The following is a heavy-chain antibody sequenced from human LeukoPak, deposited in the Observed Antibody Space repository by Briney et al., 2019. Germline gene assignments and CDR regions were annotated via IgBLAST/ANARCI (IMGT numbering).Heavy chain of an antibody. CDR1: GLTFSDNY. V-gene: IGHV3-11*06. CDR2: ISNSGDYT. D-gene: IGHD6-19*01. Sequence: TGGSLRLSCAVSGLTFSDNYMSWIRQAPGKGPEWLSYISNSGDYTNYADSVKGRFTISRDDAKNSVFLQMNSLRAEDTAVYYCAKDLGSGGIDPWGQGTLVTVSS. J-gene: IGHJ5*02. CDR3: AKDLGSGGIDP.